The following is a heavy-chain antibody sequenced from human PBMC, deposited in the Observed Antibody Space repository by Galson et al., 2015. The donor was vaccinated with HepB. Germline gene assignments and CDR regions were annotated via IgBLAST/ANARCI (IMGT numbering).Heavy chain of an antibody. D-gene: IGHD3-3*01. V-gene: IGHV3-23*01. CDR2: ISRRGNTT. J-gene: IGHJ4*02. CDR3: ARQFCYFDY. Sequence: SLRLSCAASGFTFSSYAMNWVRQVPGKGLEWVATISRRGNTTFYADSVTGWFTISRGNSENTLSRRMNTLRVEDTAVYFCARQFCYFDYWGQGALVTVSA. CDR1: GFTFSSYA.